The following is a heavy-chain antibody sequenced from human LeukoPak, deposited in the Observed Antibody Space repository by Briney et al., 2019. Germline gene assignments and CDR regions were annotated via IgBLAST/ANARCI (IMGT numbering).Heavy chain of an antibody. Sequence: GGSLRLSCAASGFTFDDYTMHWVRQAPGKGLEWVSLLTWDGGRTYYAGSVKGRFTISRDNSKNTLYLQMNSLRTEDTALYYCARTPQKYCGSTSCFNWFDSWGQGTLVTVSS. CDR2: LTWDGGRT. J-gene: IGHJ5*01. CDR3: ARTPQKYCGSTSCFNWFDS. V-gene: IGHV3-43*01. CDR1: GFTFDDYT. D-gene: IGHD2-2*01.